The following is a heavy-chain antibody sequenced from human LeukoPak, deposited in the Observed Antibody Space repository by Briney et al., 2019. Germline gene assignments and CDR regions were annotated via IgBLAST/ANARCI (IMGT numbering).Heavy chain of an antibody. CDR2: ISSSSSYI. V-gene: IGHV3-21*01. J-gene: IGHJ4*02. CDR3: ARLGITMVRGVIDY. Sequence: GGSLRLSCAASGFTFSSYSMNWVRQAPGKGLEWVSSISSSSSYIYYADSVKGRFTISRDNAKNSLYLQMNSLRAEDTAVYYCARLGITMVRGVIDYWGQGTLVTVSS. D-gene: IGHD3-10*01. CDR1: GFTFSSYS.